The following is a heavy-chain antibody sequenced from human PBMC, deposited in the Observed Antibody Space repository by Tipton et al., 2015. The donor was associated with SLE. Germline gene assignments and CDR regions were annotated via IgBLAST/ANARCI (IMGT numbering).Heavy chain of an antibody. CDR3: ARDPYNGEGY. CDR2: IYYSGST. D-gene: IGHD1-1*01. V-gene: IGHV4-59*01. Sequence: LSLTCTVSGGSISSYYWSWIRQPPGKGLEWIGYIYYSGSTNYNPSLKSRVTISVDTSKNQFSLKLSSVTAADTAVYYCARDPYNGEGYWGQGTLVTVSS. J-gene: IGHJ4*02. CDR1: GGSISSYY.